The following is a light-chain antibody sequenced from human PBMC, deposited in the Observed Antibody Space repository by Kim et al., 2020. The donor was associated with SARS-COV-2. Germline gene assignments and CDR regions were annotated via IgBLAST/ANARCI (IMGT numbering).Light chain of an antibody. V-gene: IGKV3-20*01. Sequence: DIVLTQSPGTLSLSPGERATLSCRASQSVSSNYLAWYQQKPGQAPRLLIYGASSRATGIPDRFSGSESGTDFTLTISRLEPEDFVVYYCQQYGSSPWTFGQGTKVDIK. CDR1: QSVSSNY. CDR3: QQYGSSPWT. CDR2: GAS. J-gene: IGKJ1*01.